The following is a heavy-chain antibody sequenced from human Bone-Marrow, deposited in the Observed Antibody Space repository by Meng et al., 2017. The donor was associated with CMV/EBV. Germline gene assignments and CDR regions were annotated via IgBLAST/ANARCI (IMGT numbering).Heavy chain of an antibody. J-gene: IGHJ4*02. Sequence: GESLKISCAASGFTFSNAWMSWVRQAPGKGLEWVGFIRSKAYGGTTEYAASVKGRFTISRDDSKSIAYLQMNSLKTEDTAVYYCTRGSLGSGSCYWGQGTLVTVSS. V-gene: IGHV3-49*04. D-gene: IGHD3-3*01. CDR3: TRGSLGSGSCY. CDR1: GFTFSNAW. CDR2: IRSKAYGGTT.